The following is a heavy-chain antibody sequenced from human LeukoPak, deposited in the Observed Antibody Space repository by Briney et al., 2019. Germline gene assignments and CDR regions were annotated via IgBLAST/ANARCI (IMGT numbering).Heavy chain of an antibody. J-gene: IGHJ4*02. Sequence: PGGSLRLSCAASGFAFSGYRLNWVRQAPGKGLEWVSYISGSSSTIYYADSVKDRFTISRDNAKNSLYLQMNSLRAEDTAVYYCARYRSGGSRGFDYWGQGTLVTVSS. CDR2: ISGSSSTI. V-gene: IGHV3-48*01. CDR3: ARYRSGGSRGFDY. D-gene: IGHD6-19*01. CDR1: GFAFSGYR.